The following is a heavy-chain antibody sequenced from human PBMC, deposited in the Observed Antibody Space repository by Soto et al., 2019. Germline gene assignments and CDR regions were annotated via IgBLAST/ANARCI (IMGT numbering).Heavy chain of an antibody. D-gene: IGHD2-2*01. Sequence: ASVKVSCKASGYTFTSYCISWVRQAPGQGLEWMGWISAYNGNTNYAQKLQGRVTMTTDTSTSTAYMELRSLRSDDTAVYYCARDRFVVVPAAPFDAFDIWGQGTMVTVSS. CDR1: GYTFTSYC. J-gene: IGHJ3*02. CDR3: ARDRFVVVPAAPFDAFDI. CDR2: ISAYNGNT. V-gene: IGHV1-18*01.